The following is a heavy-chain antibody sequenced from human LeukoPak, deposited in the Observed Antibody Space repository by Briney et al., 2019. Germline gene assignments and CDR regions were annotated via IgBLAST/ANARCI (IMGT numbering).Heavy chain of an antibody. D-gene: IGHD3-22*01. CDR2: ISWKGGRI. V-gene: IGHV3-9*01. CDR1: GFSFDDYA. Sequence: GGSLRLSCSASGFSFDDYAMHWVRQAPGKGLEWVSGISWKGGRIGYADSVKGRFTISRDNAKKSLYLQMSSLRAEDTAVYYCAKTHYYDSSGVPGDYWGQGTLVTVSS. J-gene: IGHJ4*02. CDR3: AKTHYYDSSGVPGDY.